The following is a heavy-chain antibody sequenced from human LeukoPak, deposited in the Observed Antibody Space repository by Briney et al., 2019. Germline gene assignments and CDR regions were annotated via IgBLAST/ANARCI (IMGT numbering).Heavy chain of an antibody. V-gene: IGHV1-69*04. CDR2: IIPMLGTV. D-gene: IGHD1-1*01. J-gene: IGHJ3*02. CDR3: ARTLNWNDEFDASDI. Sequence: GASVKVSCKASGCTFSSYAISWVRQAPGQGLEWMGRIIPMLGTVNYAQKFQGRVTIAADKSTSTAYMELSSLRSEDTAVYHCARTLNWNDEFDASDIWGQGTMVTVSS. CDR1: GCTFSSYA.